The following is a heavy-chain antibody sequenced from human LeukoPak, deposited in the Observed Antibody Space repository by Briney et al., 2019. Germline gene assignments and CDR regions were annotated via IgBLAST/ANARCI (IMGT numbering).Heavy chain of an antibody. Sequence: GASVKVSCKVSGYTLTELSMHWVRQAPGKGLEWMGGFDPEDGETIYAQKFQGRVTMTEDTSTDTAYMELSSLRSEDTAVYYCARLKYYYDSSGSRAEYFQHWGQGTLVTASS. CDR1: GYTLTELS. V-gene: IGHV1-24*01. J-gene: IGHJ1*01. CDR3: ARLKYYYDSSGSRAEYFQH. D-gene: IGHD3-22*01. CDR2: FDPEDGET.